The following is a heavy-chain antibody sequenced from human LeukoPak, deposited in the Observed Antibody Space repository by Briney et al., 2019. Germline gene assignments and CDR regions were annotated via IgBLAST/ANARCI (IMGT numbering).Heavy chain of an antibody. CDR3: AREVEGYCSGVSCYQSRYYYYYYMDV. J-gene: IGHJ6*03. D-gene: IGHD2-15*01. CDR2: IYYSGST. V-gene: IGHV4-59*01. Sequence: SETLSLTCTVSGGSISSYYWSWIRQPPGKGLEWIGYIYYSGSTNYNPSLKSRVTISVDTSKNQFSLKLSSVTAAGTAVYYCAREVEGYCSGVSCYQSRYYYYYYMDVWGKGTTVTVSS. CDR1: GGSISSYY.